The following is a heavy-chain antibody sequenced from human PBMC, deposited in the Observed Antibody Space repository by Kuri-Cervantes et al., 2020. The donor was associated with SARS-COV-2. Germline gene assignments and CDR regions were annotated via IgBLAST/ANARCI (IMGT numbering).Heavy chain of an antibody. CDR2: IYYSGST. D-gene: IGHD3-10*01. V-gene: IGHV4-59*12. Sequence: GSLRLSCTVSGGSISSYYWSWIRQPPGKGLEWIGYIYYSGSTNYNPSLKSRVTISVDTSKNQFSLKLSSATAADTAVYYCARVWTMVRGVSYYFDYWGQGTLVTVSS. J-gene: IGHJ4*02. CDR1: GGSISSYY. CDR3: ARVWTMVRGVSYYFDY.